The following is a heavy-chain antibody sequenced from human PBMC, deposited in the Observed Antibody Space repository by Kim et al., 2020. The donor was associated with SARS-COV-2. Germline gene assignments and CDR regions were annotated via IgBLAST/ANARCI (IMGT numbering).Heavy chain of an antibody. CDR1: GFTFSSYA. Sequence: GGSLRLSCAASGFTFSSYAMHWVRQAPGKGLEWVAVISYDGSNKYYADSVKGRFTISRDNSKNTLYLQMNSLRAEDTAVYYCARTTPPFGRSSWYREDY. J-gene: IGHJ4*01. V-gene: IGHV3-30*04. CDR3: ARTTPPFGRSSWYREDY. D-gene: IGHD6-13*01. CDR2: ISYDGSNK.